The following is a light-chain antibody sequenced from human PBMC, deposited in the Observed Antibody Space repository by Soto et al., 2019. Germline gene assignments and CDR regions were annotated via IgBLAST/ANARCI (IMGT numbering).Light chain of an antibody. CDR3: CSYAGRSTWDVV. V-gene: IGLV2-23*01. CDR2: EGF. Sequence: QSALTQPACVSGSPGQSITISCTGTSSDVGGSGLVSWYQFHPGKAPKLLIFEGFKRPSGVSNRFSGSKSGSTASLTISGLQAEDEADYYCCSYAGRSTWDVVFGGGTQLTVL. CDR1: SSDVGGSGL. J-gene: IGLJ2*01.